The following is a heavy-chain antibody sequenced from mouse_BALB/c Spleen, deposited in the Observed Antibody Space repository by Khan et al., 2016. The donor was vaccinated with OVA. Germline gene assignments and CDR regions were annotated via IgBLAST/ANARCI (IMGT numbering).Heavy chain of an antibody. V-gene: IGHV3-2*02. CDR1: GYSITSAYA. Sequence: EVQLQESGPGLVKPSQSLSLTCTVTGYSITSAYAWNWIRQFPGDKLEWMGYITYSGSTNYNPSLKSRITITRDTSKNQFFLQLNSVTTEDTATSYCARGLRYFDYWGQGTTLTVSS. D-gene: IGHD3-1*01. J-gene: IGHJ2*01. CDR3: ARGLRYFDY. CDR2: ITYSGST.